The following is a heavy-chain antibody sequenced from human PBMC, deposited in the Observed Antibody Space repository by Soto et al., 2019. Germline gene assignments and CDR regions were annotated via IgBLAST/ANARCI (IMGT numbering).Heavy chain of an antibody. D-gene: IGHD3-10*01. CDR2: ISHNDEPKI. J-gene: IGHJ4*01. V-gene: IGHV3-30-3*01. CDR3: ARGLRAETYYNAFDY. Sequence: QVQLVESGGGVVQPGSSLRLSCAASGFSFKNYAFHWVRQAPGKGLEWVALISHNDEPKIFYADSVQGRFTISRDNFKNTVSLQMNSLRDEDTAVYHCARGLRAETYYNAFDYWGQGTQVTVSS. CDR1: GFSFKNYA.